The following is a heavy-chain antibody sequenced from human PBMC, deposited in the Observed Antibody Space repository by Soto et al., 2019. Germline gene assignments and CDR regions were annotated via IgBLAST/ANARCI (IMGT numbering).Heavy chain of an antibody. J-gene: IGHJ5*02. V-gene: IGHV3-74*01. CDR2: INNDGSST. CDR1: GFTFSSYW. D-gene: IGHD2-15*01. CDR3: ARAAGYCSGGSCYPENWFDP. Sequence: GGSLRLSCAASGFTFSSYWMHWVRQAPGKGLVWVSHINNDGSSTTYADSVKGRFTISRDNAKNTLNLQMNSLRAEGTAVYYCARAAGYCSGGSCYPENWFDPWGQGTLVTVSS.